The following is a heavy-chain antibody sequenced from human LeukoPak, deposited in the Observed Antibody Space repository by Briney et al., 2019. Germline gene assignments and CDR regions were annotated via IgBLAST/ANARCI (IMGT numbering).Heavy chain of an antibody. CDR3: ARGAYCSGGRCPGAFDI. Sequence: PGGSLRLSCAASGFTFTTYAMGWVRQGPGKGLEWVSSISGGGGSTYYADSVKGRFTISRDNSKNTLYLQMNSLRAEDTAVYYCARGAYCSGGRCPGAFDIWGQGTMVTVSS. J-gene: IGHJ3*02. CDR2: ISGGGGST. V-gene: IGHV3-23*01. CDR1: GFTFTTYA. D-gene: IGHD2-15*01.